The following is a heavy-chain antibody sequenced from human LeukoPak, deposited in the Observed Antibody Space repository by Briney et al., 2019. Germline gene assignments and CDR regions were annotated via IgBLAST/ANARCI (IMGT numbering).Heavy chain of an antibody. CDR1: GFTFIDYY. J-gene: IGHJ4*02. Sequence: PGGSLRLSCAASGFTFIDYYMDWVRQAPGKGLEWVGRSRNKAKSYSTEYAAPVKGRFTISRDESKNSMYLQMNSLKTEDRAVYFCARWGFSDSRGFYPDFDYWGRGTLVTVSS. D-gene: IGHD3-22*01. CDR2: SRNKAKSYST. V-gene: IGHV3-72*01. CDR3: ARWGFSDSRGFYPDFDY.